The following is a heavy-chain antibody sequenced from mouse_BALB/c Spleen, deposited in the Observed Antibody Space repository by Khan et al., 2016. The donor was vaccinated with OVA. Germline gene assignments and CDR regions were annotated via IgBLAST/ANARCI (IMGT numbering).Heavy chain of an antibody. D-gene: IGHD1-1*01. CDR2: ISGYSNTT. Sequence: EVELVESGAGLVKPGGSRTLSCAASGYTFSSYGMHWVSQAPERGLVWVVYISGYSNTTYYADTVKGRFTISRDTPRNTFFLQMNSLISEDTAMYYCATSYFYGYYFDYWGPGTTLTVSS. CDR1: GYTFSSYG. J-gene: IGHJ2*01. V-gene: IGHV5-17*02. CDR3: ATSYFYGYYFDY.